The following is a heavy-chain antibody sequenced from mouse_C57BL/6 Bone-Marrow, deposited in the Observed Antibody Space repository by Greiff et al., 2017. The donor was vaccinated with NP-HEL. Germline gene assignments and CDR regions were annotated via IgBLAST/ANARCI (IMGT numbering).Heavy chain of an antibody. CDR1: GYTFTSYW. Sequence: VQLQQPGAELMKPGASVKMSCKASGYTFTSYWITWVKQRPGQGLEWIGDIYPGSGSTNYNEKFKSKATLTVDTSSSTAYMQLSSLTSEDSAVYYCAFYGSSYGYYAMDYWGQGTSVTVSS. CDR3: AFYGSSYGYYAMDY. D-gene: IGHD1-1*01. CDR2: IYPGSGST. V-gene: IGHV1-55*01. J-gene: IGHJ4*01.